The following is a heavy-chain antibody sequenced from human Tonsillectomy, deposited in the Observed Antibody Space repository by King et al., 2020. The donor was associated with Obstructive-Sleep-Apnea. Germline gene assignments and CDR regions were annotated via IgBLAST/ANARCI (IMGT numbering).Heavy chain of an antibody. CDR1: GGSISSGENY. Sequence: QLQESGPGLVKPSQTLSLTCTVSGGSISSGENYWNWIRQPPGKGLEWIGYIYYSGSTYYNPSLKSRVTISGDTSKNQFSLKLSSVTATDTAVYYCARGPRNWFDPWGQGTLVTVSS. CDR3: ARGPRNWFDP. CDR2: IYYSGST. V-gene: IGHV4-30-4*01. J-gene: IGHJ5*02.